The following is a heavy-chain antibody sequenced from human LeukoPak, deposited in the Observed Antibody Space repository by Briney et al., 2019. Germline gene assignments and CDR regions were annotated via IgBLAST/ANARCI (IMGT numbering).Heavy chain of an antibody. J-gene: IGHJ3*02. V-gene: IGHV4-31*03. CDR1: GGSISSGGYY. CDR3: ARDTIAVAGTGKEDAFDI. Sequence: SQTLSLTCTVSGGSISSGGYYWSWIRQHPGKGLEWIGYIYYSGSTYYNPSLKSRVTISVDTSKNQFSLKLSSVTAADTAVYYCARDTIAVAGTGKEDAFDIWGQGTMVTVSS. D-gene: IGHD6-19*01. CDR2: IYYSGST.